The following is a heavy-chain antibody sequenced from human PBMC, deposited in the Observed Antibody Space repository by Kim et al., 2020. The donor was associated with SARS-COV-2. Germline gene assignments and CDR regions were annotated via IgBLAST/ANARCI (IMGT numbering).Heavy chain of an antibody. D-gene: IGHD2-21*01. Sequence: GESLRLSCVASGFSFSNSWMRWIRQGPGKGLEWVGRIKSIRSGGTADYAEAVKGRFTISRDDEKNTLYLEMNNLKTEDTAVYYCTANGDDYFEHWGQGALVTVSA. V-gene: IGHV3-15*01. J-gene: IGHJ4*02. CDR2: IKSIRSGGTA. CDR3: TANGDDYFEH. CDR1: GFSFSNSW.